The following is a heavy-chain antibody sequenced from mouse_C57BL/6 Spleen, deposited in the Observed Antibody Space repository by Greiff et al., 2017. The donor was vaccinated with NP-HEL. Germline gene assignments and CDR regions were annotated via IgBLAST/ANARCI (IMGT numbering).Heavy chain of an antibody. Sequence: QVQLQQSGAELMKPGASVKLSCKATGYTFTGYWIEWVKQRPGHGLEWIGEILPGSGSTNYNEKFKGKATFTADTSSNTAYMQLSSLTTEDSAIYYCARSGITTVVAGDWYFEVWGTGTTVTVSS. D-gene: IGHD1-1*01. J-gene: IGHJ1*03. CDR2: ILPGSGST. V-gene: IGHV1-9*01. CDR3: ARSGITTVVAGDWYFEV. CDR1: GYTFTGYW.